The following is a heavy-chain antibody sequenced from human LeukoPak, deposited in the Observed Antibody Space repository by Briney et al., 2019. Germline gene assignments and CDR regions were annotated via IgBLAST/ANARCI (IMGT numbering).Heavy chain of an antibody. Sequence: SVKVSCKASGGTFSSYAISWVRQAPGQGLEWMGGIIPISGTANYAQKFQGKVTITTDESTSTTYIELSSQSPKDTDVYDCAPNLITYGEQHVDYWGQGALVTVCS. D-gene: IGHD4-17*01. V-gene: IGHV1-69*05. CDR2: IIPISGTA. CDR3: APNLITYGEQHVDY. J-gene: IGHJ4*02. CDR1: GGTFSSYA.